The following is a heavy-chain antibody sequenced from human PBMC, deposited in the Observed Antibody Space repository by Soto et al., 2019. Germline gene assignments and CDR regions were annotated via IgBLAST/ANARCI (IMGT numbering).Heavy chain of an antibody. Sequence: ASVKVSCKASGYTFTSYGISWVRQAPGQGLEWMGWISAYNGNTNYAQKLQGRVTMTTDTSTSTAYMELRSLRSDDTAVYYCASRRCSSTSCYEDWFDPWGQGTLVTVSS. CDR1: GYTFTSYG. D-gene: IGHD2-2*01. V-gene: IGHV1-18*01. J-gene: IGHJ5*02. CDR3: ASRRCSSTSCYEDWFDP. CDR2: ISAYNGNT.